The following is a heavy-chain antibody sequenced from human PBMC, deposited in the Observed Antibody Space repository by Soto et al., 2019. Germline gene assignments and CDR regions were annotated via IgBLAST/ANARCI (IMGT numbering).Heavy chain of an antibody. D-gene: IGHD3-16*02. V-gene: IGHV3-15*01. Sequence: GGSLRLSCAASGFTFSNAWMSWVRQAPGKGLEWVGRIKSKTDGGTTDYAAPVKGRFTISRDDSKNTLYLQMNSLKTEDTAVYYCTTASTYDYIWGSYRYTFDYWGQGTLVTVSS. CDR1: GFTFSNAW. CDR3: TTASTYDYIWGSYRYTFDY. CDR2: IKSKTDGGTT. J-gene: IGHJ4*02.